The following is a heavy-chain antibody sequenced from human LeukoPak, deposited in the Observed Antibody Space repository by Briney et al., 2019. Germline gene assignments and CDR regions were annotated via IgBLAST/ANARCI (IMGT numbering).Heavy chain of an antibody. J-gene: IGHJ4*02. Sequence: PGGSLRFSCAASGFTFSDHYMSWIRQAPGKGLEWLSYISSTSRYTNYADSVKGRFTISRDNAKSSLYLQMNSLRAEDTAVYYCASSSTSGYYDFDYWGQGTLVTVSS. V-gene: IGHV3-11*06. CDR2: ISSTSRYT. CDR3: ASSSTSGYYDFDY. D-gene: IGHD3-22*01. CDR1: GFTFSDHY.